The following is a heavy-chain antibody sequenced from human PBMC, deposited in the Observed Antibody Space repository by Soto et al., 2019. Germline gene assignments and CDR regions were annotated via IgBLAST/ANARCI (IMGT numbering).Heavy chain of an antibody. CDR1: GGSISSDSYY. V-gene: IGHV4-39*01. CDR3: ASLYYYDSSGYPPYDY. Sequence: PSETLSLTCTVSGGSISSDSYYWGWIRQSPEKGLEWIASIYYSGSTYYNPSLKSRVTISVDTSKNQFSLKLSSVTAADTAVYYCASLYYYDSSGYPPYDYWGQGTLVTVSS. D-gene: IGHD3-22*01. CDR2: IYYSGST. J-gene: IGHJ4*02.